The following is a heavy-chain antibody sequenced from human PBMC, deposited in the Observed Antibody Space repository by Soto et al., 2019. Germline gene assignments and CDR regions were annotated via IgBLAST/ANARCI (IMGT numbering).Heavy chain of an antibody. J-gene: IGHJ5*02. V-gene: IGHV1-46*01. CDR1: GYTFTSYY. D-gene: IGHD6-13*01. CDR3: ARDEGIAADGLRWFDP. CDR2: TNPRGGST. Sequence: ASVKVSCKASGYTFTSYYMHWVRQAPGQGHEWMGITNPRGGSTSYAQKFQGRVTMTRDTSTSTVYMELSSLRSEDTAVYYCARDEGIAADGLRWFDPWGQGTLVTAPQ.